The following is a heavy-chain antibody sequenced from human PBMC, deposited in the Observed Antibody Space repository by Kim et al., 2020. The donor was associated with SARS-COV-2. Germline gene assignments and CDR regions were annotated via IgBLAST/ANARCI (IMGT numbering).Heavy chain of an antibody. Sequence: SETLSLTCTVSGGSISSSSYYWGWIRQPPGKGPEWIGSIYYSGSTYYNPSLKSRVTISVDTSKNQFSLKLSSVTAADTAVYYCASGGERRWLRLYYFDYWGQGALVTVSS. CDR1: GGSISSSSYY. CDR2: IYYSGST. CDR3: ASGGERRWLRLYYFDY. D-gene: IGHD3-16*01. V-gene: IGHV4-39*01. J-gene: IGHJ4*02.